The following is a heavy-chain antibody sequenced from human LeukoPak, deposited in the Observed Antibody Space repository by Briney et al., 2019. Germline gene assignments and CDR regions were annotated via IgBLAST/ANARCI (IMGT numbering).Heavy chain of an antibody. D-gene: IGHD1-26*01. CDR2: IKQDGSEK. CDR3: AGDCAVGANVAFDI. Sequence: GGSLRLSCAASGFTFSSYWMSWVRQAPGKGLEWGANIKQDGSEKYYVDSVKGRFTISRDNAKNSLYLQMNSLRAEDTAVYYCAGDCAVGANVAFDIWGQGTMVTVSS. V-gene: IGHV3-7*01. J-gene: IGHJ3*02. CDR1: GFTFSSYW.